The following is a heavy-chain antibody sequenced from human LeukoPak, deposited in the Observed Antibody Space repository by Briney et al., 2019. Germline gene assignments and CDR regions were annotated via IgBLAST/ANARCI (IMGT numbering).Heavy chain of an antibody. J-gene: IGHJ5*02. CDR2: IYTSGST. CDR3: ARSQAAALKNWFDP. D-gene: IGHD6-13*01. CDR1: GGSISSYY. Sequence: SETLSLTCTVSGGSISSYYWSWIRQPPGKGLEWIGYIYTSGSTNYNPSLKSRVTISVDTSKNQFSLKLSSVTAADTAVYYCARSQAAALKNWFDPWDQGTLVTVSS. V-gene: IGHV4-4*09.